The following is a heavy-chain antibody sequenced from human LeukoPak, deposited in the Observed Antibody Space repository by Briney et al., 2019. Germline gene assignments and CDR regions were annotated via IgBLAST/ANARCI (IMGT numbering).Heavy chain of an antibody. CDR1: GDSISSYY. CDR3: ARGIRYCDSSGYSY. V-gene: IGHV4-59*12. D-gene: IGHD3-22*01. Sequence: SETLSLTCTVSGDSISSYYWSWIRQPPGKGLEWIGYIYYIGSTNYNPSLKSRVTISLDTSKNQFSLKLSSVTAADTAVYYCARGIRYCDSSGYSYWGQGTLVTVSS. J-gene: IGHJ4*02. CDR2: IYYIGST.